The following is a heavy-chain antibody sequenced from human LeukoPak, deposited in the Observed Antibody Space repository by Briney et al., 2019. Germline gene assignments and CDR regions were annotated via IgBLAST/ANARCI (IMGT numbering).Heavy chain of an antibody. CDR1: GFTFSNAW. Sequence: GGSLRPSCAASGFTFSNAWMSWVRQAPGKGLEWVGRIKSKTDGGTTDYAAPVKGRFTISRDDSKNTLYLQMNSLKTEDTAVYYCTTGGRPYYYDSSGYKLDYWGQGTLVTVSS. J-gene: IGHJ4*02. D-gene: IGHD3-22*01. V-gene: IGHV3-15*01. CDR3: TTGGRPYYYDSSGYKLDY. CDR2: IKSKTDGGTT.